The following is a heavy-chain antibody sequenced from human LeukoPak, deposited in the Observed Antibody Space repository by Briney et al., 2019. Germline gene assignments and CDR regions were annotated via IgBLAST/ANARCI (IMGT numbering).Heavy chain of an antibody. V-gene: IGHV4-34*01. CDR3: ARDRHRGAFDI. CDR1: GGSFSGYY. CDR2: INHSGST. J-gene: IGHJ3*02. Sequence: SETLSLTCAVYGGSFSGYYWSWIRQPPGKGLEWIGEINHSGSTNYNPSLKSRVTISVDTSENQFSLKLSSVTAADTAVYYCARDRHRGAFDIWGQGTMVTVSS.